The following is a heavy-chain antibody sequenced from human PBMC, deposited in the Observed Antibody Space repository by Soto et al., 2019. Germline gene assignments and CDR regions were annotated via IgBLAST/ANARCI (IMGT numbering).Heavy chain of an antibody. CDR2: ISTSSSPR. J-gene: IGHJ4*02. V-gene: IGHV3-48*02. CDR1: GFTFRHYS. D-gene: IGHD3-16*01. CDR3: AREALRYYDSDGRHAG. Sequence: GGSLRLSCAASGFTFRHYSMHWVRQAPGKGLEWVAYISTSSSPRYYADSVKGRFTISRDNDRKSIYLEMSSLRDEDTAIYYCAREALRYYDSDGRHAGWGPGT.